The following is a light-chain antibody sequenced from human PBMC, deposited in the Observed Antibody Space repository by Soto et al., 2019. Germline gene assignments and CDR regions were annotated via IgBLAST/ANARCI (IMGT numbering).Light chain of an antibody. CDR1: QSISKY. CDR2: NAS. CDR3: QQRSNWPPKLS. V-gene: IGKV3-11*01. Sequence: EIVLTQSPATLSLSPGETATLSCRASQSISKYLAWYQQKPGQAPRLLIYNASNRAAGIPARFSGSGSGTDFTLTITRLEPADFAVYHCQQRSNWPPKLSFGGGTRVEIK. J-gene: IGKJ4*01.